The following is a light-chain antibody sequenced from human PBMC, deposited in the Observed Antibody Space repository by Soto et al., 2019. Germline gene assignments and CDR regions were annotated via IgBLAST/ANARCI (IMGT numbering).Light chain of an antibody. V-gene: IGKV3-20*01. J-gene: IGKJ1*01. CDR2: GAS. CDR1: QSVNGNY. CDR3: HQYGNSPRT. Sequence: EILLTQSPGNVSWSSGEEAPLSCRASQSVNGNYVAWYQQKPDQAPRRLIYGASTRATGIPDRFSGSGSGTDFALTISRLEPEDFAVYYCHQYGNSPRTFGQGTKVEI.